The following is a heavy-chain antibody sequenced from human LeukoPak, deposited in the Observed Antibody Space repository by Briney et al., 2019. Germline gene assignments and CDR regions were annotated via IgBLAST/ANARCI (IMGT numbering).Heavy chain of an antibody. CDR1: GYTFTGYY. Sequence: GAAVTVSCKASGYTFTGYYMHWVRQAPGQGLAWMGWINPNSGGTNYVQKLQGRVTITRDTSISTAYMELSRLRSDDTAVYYCATVLHPWGQGTLVTVSS. CDR3: ATVLHP. CDR2: INPNSGGT. V-gene: IGHV1-2*02. J-gene: IGHJ5*02. D-gene: IGHD3-16*01.